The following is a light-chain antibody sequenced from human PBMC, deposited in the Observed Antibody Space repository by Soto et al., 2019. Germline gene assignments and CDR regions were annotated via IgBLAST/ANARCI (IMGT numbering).Light chain of an antibody. CDR1: QSIDSY. J-gene: IGKJ4*01. CDR2: DAP. CDR3: HQRTNWPLT. V-gene: IGKV3-11*01. Sequence: EIVLTQSPATLSLSPGERATLSCRASQSIDSYLAWYQQKPGQSPRLLIYDAPNRATGIPARFSGSGSGTDFTLTISTLEPEDFAVYYCHQRTNWPLTFGGGTKVEIK.